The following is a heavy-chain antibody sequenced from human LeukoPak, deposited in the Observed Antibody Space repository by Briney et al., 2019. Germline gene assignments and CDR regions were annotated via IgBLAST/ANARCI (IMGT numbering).Heavy chain of an antibody. CDR3: ARAPTPYFTYYMDV. V-gene: IGHV3-11*04. CDR1: GFTFSDHY. CDR2: IGSSGSAGGNI. Sequence: PGGSLRLSCAASGFTFSDHYMDWVRQAPGKGLEWISYIGSSGSAGGNIYYAVSVKGRFTVSRDNAKDSLFLQMNSLQDADTAVYYCARAPTPYFTYYMDVWGKGTTATVSS. D-gene: IGHD2-21*01. J-gene: IGHJ6*03.